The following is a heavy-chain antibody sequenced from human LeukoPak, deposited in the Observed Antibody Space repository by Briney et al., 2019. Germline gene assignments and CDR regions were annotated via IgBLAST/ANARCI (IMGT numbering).Heavy chain of an antibody. J-gene: IGHJ5*02. CDR2: TYYTGST. D-gene: IGHD4-17*01. V-gene: IGHV4-59*01. CDR3: ARGDGDYGWFDP. CDR1: GGSISSYY. Sequence: SETLSLTCTVSGGSISSYYWSWIRQPPGNGLEWIGYTYYTGSTNYNPSLKSRVTISVDTSKNHFSLKLSSVTAADTAVYYCARGDGDYGWFDPWGQGTLVTVSS.